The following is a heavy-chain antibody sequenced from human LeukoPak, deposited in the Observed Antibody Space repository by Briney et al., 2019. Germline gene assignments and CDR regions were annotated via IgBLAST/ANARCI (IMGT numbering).Heavy chain of an antibody. Sequence: GGSLRLSCAASGFTFSSYWMSWVRQAPGKGLEWVANIKQDGSEKYYVDSVKGRFTISRDNAKNSLYLQRNSLRDEDTAVYYCARREMATRTLNEAFDYWGQGTLVTVSS. V-gene: IGHV3-7*01. CDR1: GFTFSSYW. CDR3: ARREMATRTLNEAFDY. D-gene: IGHD5-24*01. J-gene: IGHJ4*02. CDR2: IKQDGSEK.